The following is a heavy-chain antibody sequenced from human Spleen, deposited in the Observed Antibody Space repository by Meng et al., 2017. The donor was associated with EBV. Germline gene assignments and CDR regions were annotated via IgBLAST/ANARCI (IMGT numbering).Heavy chain of an antibody. CDR2: IRGSGGST. Sequence: LVGSGGGWGEPGGALRLSCAASGFTLSSYAMSGVGQARGKGVEWVSAIRGSGGSTYYADYVKGRFTISRDNSKNTLYLQMSSLRAEDTAVYYCAKGGGSGRYGEYYFDYWGQGTLVTVSS. D-gene: IGHD6-19*01. J-gene: IGHJ4*02. CDR3: AKGGGSGRYGEYYFDY. CDR1: GFTLSSYA. V-gene: IGHV3-23*04.